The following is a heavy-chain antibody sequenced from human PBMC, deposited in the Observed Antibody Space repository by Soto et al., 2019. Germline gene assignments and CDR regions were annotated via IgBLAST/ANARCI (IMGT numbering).Heavy chain of an antibody. V-gene: IGHV4-31*03. CDR1: AGSIISGGYY. CDR3: AREEEVNYSAYRSDNCSGLDV. CDR2: IYHSGSA. J-gene: IGHJ6*01. D-gene: IGHD4-4*01. Sequence: LSXTCTVSAGSIISGGYYWTWIRQHPGKGLEWIGYIYHSGSAYYSPSLKSRVTISVDTSKNQFSLKLTSVTAADTAVYFCAREEEVNYSAYRSDNCSGLDVLGQGTTVT.